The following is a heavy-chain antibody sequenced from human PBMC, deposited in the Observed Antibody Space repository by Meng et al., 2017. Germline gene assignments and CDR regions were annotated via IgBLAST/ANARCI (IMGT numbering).Heavy chain of an antibody. Sequence: QVQLVESGVWLKEPGASVKVYCKASGYTFSTNVMNWVRQAPGQGLEWMGWINTKTGKPTYAQGFTGRLAFSLDTSASTAFLQINSLKAEDTAVYYCARAHSSGWYSFFDYWGQGTLVTVSS. CDR3: ARAHSSGWYSFFDY. V-gene: IGHV7-4-1*02. CDR2: INTKTGKP. D-gene: IGHD6-19*01. J-gene: IGHJ4*02. CDR1: GYTFSTNV.